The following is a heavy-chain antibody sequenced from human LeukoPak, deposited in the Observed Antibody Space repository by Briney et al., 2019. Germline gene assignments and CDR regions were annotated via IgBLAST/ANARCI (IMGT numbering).Heavy chain of an antibody. V-gene: IGHV1-18*01. CDR3: VRYYDSSGYYYF. CDR2: ISAYNGNT. D-gene: IGHD3-22*01. CDR1: GYTFTSYG. Sequence: GASVKVSCKASGYTFTSYGISWVRQAPGQGLEWMGWISAYNGNTNYAQKLQGRVTMTTDTSTSTAYMELNSLRSEDTAVYYCVRYYDSSGYYYFWGQGTLVTVSS. J-gene: IGHJ4*02.